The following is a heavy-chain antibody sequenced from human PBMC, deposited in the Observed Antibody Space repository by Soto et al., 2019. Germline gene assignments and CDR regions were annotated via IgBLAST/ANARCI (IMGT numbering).Heavy chain of an antibody. CDR1: GFTLSSYS. J-gene: IGHJ4*02. D-gene: IGHD2-15*01. Sequence: EVQVVESGGGLVQPGGSLRLSCAVSGFTLSSYSMNWVRQAPGKGLEWGSYISRSSSTIYYADSVKGRFTISRDNAENSLYLQMNSLRAEDTAVYYCARDLAGGSPDYWGQGTLVTVSS. V-gene: IGHV3-48*01. CDR3: ARDLAGGSPDY. CDR2: ISRSSSTI.